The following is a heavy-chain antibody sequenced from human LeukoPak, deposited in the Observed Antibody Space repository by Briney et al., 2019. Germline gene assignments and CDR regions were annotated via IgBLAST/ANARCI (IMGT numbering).Heavy chain of an antibody. V-gene: IGHV1-18*01. J-gene: IGHJ3*02. CDR3: ATGTAMKVVVRGDAFDI. CDR2: ISAYNGNT. D-gene: IGHD3-22*01. CDR1: GYTFTSYG. Sequence: ASVKVSCKASGYTFTSYGISWVRQAPGQGLEWMGWISAYNGNTNYAQKLQGRVTMTTDTSTSTAYMELRSLRSDDTAVYYCATGTAMKVVVRGDAFDIWGQGTIVTVSS.